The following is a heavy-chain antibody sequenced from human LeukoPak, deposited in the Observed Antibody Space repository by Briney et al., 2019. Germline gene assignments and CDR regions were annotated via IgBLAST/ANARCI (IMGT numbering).Heavy chain of an antibody. Sequence: PSETLSLTCAVSGGSISSGGYSWSWIRQPPGKGLEWIGYIYYSGSTYYNPSLKSRVTISVDTSKNQFSLKLSSVTAADTAVYYCARGSEYYDSSGYYYGNPNWFDPWGQGTLVTVSS. CDR1: GGSISSGGYS. J-gene: IGHJ5*02. D-gene: IGHD3-22*01. CDR2: IYYSGST. CDR3: ARGSEYYDSSGYYYGNPNWFDP. V-gene: IGHV4-30-4*07.